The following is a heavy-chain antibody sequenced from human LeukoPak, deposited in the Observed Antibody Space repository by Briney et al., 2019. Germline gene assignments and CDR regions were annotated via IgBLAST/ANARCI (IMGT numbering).Heavy chain of an antibody. D-gene: IGHD2-15*01. CDR2: IIPIFGTA. J-gene: IGHJ4*02. CDR1: GGSFSSEA. CDR3: GRKAGDCGGGSCYSIDY. Sequence: SVKVSCKAFGGSFSSEAISWVRQAPGQGLEWMGGIIPIFGTANYAQKFQGRVTITTDESTSTAYMEVSSLRSEDTAVYYCGRKAGDCGGGSCYSIDYWGQGTLVAVSS. V-gene: IGHV1-69*05.